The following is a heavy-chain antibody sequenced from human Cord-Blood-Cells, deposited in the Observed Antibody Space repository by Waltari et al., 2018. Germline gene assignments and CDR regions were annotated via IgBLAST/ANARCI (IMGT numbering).Heavy chain of an antibody. CDR2: INHSGGT. CDR3: ARVDPDYYYGSGSYFDY. V-gene: IGHV4-34*01. CDR1: GGSFSGYY. J-gene: IGHJ4*02. D-gene: IGHD3-10*01. Sequence: QVQLQQWGAGLLKPSETLSLTCAVYGGSFSGYYWSWIRQPPGKGREWIGEINHSGGTNYHPSLKSRVTISVDTSKNQFSLKLSSVTAADTAVYYCARVDPDYYYGSGSYFDYWGQGTLVTVSS.